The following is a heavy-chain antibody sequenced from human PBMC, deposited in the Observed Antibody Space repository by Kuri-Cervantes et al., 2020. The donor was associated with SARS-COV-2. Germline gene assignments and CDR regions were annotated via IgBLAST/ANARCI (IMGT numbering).Heavy chain of an antibody. Sequence: GGSLKIPCEVSGSLFSASAIHWVRQGSGKGLGWVGRVRGKANNYATAYAASVKGRFTISRDDSKNMAYLQMNSLKTEDTAVYYCTTLIDYWGQGALVTVSS. CDR1: GSLFSASA. CDR2: VRGKANNYAT. CDR3: TTLIDY. V-gene: IGHV3-73*01. J-gene: IGHJ4*02.